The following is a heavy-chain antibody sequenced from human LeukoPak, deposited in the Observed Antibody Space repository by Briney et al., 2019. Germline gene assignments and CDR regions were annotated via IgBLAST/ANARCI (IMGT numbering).Heavy chain of an antibody. J-gene: IGHJ5*02. V-gene: IGHV3-48*03. CDR3: ARGKWGYCSGGSCFHGYPNWFDP. CDR1: GFTFSSYE. D-gene: IGHD2-15*01. CDR2: ISSSGSTI. Sequence: PGGSLRLSCAASGFTFSSYEMNWVRQAPGKGLEWVSYISSSGSTIYYADSVKGRFTISRDNAKNSLYLQMNSLRAEDTAVYYCARGKWGYCSGGSCFHGYPNWFDPWGQGTLVTVSS.